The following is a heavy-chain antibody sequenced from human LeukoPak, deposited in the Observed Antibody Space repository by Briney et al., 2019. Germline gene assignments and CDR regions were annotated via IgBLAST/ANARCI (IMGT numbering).Heavy chain of an antibody. V-gene: IGHV4-39*01. CDR1: GGSFRSYY. J-gene: IGHJ4*02. D-gene: IGHD4-17*01. CDR2: IYYSGSS. CDR3: AVTTVTISE. Sequence: SETLSLNCTVSGGSFRSYYWGWIRQPPGKGLEWIGSIYYSGSSYYNPSLKSRVTISVDTSKNQFSLKLSSVTAADTAVYYCAVTTVTISEWGQGTLVTVSS.